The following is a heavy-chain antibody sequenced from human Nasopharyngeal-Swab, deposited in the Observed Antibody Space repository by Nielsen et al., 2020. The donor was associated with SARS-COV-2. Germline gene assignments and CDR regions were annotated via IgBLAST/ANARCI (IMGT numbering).Heavy chain of an antibody. CDR2: IKQDGSEK. V-gene: IGHV3-7*03. D-gene: IGHD3-3*01. J-gene: IGHJ6*02. Sequence: GESLKISCAASGFTFSSYWMSWVRQAPGKGLEWVANIKQDGSEKYYVDSVKGRFTISRDNAKNSLYLQMNSLRAEDTAVYYCARVKTPRVGLRFLEWSQPSGMDVWGQGTTVTVSS. CDR1: GFTFSSYW. CDR3: ARVKTPRVGLRFLEWSQPSGMDV.